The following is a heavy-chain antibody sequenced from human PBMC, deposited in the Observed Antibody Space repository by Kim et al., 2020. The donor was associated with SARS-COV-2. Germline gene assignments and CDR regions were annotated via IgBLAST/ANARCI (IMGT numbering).Heavy chain of an antibody. CDR3: ARDFTTSSFLDY. J-gene: IGHJ4*02. Sequence: YYVKSVKGRFTNARDNAKNSLYLQMNSLRAEEAAVYYWARDFTTSSFLDYGGQGTLVTVSS. V-gene: IGHV3-7*01. D-gene: IGHD2-2*01.